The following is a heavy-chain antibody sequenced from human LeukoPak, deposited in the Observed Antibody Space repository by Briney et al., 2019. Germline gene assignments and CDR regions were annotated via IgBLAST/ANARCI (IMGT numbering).Heavy chain of an antibody. D-gene: IGHD3-10*01. Sequence: PSETLSLTCTVSGGSVGSDNSYWNWIRRPAGKALEWIGRIYADGSSNYNPSLKSRVTILVDTSKNQFSLRLSSMTAADTAVYLCARGYYYRTWGLGTLVTVSS. CDR3: ARGYYYRT. CDR1: GGSVGSDNSY. CDR2: IYADGSS. J-gene: IGHJ4*02. V-gene: IGHV4-61*02.